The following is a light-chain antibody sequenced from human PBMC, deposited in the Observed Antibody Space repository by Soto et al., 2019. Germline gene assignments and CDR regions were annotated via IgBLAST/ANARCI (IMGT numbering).Light chain of an antibody. CDR3: QSFENSNQAVV. CDR2: EDY. Sequence: NFMLTQPHSVSESPGKTVTISCTRSSGSIASNYVQWYQQRPGSAPTTVIYEDYQRPSGVPDRFSGSIDSSSNSASLTISGLKTEDGAGHYWQSFENSNQAVVFGGGPPPTV. V-gene: IGLV6-57*04. J-gene: IGLJ2*01. CDR1: SGSIASNY.